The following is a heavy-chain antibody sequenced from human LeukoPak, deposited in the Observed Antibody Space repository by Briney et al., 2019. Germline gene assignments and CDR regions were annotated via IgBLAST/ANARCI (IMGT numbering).Heavy chain of an antibody. Sequence: GGSLRLSCAASGFTFDDYAMHWVRQAPGKGLEWVSLISGDGGSTYYADSVKGRFTISRDNSKNSLYLQMNSLRTEDTALYYCAKDGNYDTGADYFDYWGQGTLVTVSS. D-gene: IGHD3-22*01. CDR1: GFTFDDYA. V-gene: IGHV3-43*02. CDR2: ISGDGGST. J-gene: IGHJ4*02. CDR3: AKDGNYDTGADYFDY.